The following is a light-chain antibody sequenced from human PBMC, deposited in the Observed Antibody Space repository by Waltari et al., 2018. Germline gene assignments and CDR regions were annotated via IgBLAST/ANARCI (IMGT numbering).Light chain of an antibody. CDR1: SGHSSYA. Sequence: QLVLTQSPSASASLGASVKLTCTLSSGHSSYAIAGHQQQPAKGPRYLMKVNSDGSHTKGDGIPDRFSGSSSGAERYLTISSLQSEDEADYYCQTWGTGIGVFGGGTQLTVL. CDR2: VNSDGSH. CDR3: QTWGTGIGV. V-gene: IGLV4-69*02. J-gene: IGLJ7*01.